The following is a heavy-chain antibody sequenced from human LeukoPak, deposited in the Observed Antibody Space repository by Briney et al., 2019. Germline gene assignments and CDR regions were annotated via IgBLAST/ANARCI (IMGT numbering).Heavy chain of an antibody. CDR1: GGSFSGYY. V-gene: IGHV4-34*01. D-gene: IGHD2-2*01. Sequence: SETLSLTCAVYGGSFSGYYWSWIRQPPGKGLEWTGEINHSGSTNYNPSLKSRVTISVDTSKNQFSLKLSSVTAADTAVYYCATASSNCSSTSCLLNWFDPWGQGTLVTVSS. CDR2: INHSGST. CDR3: ATASSNCSSTSCLLNWFDP. J-gene: IGHJ5*02.